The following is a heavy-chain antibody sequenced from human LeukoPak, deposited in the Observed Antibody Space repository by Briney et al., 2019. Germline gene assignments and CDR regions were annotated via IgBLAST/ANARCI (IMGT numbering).Heavy chain of an antibody. CDR1: GLTFSSYS. CDR2: ISSSSSYI. J-gene: IGHJ6*02. D-gene: IGHD3-3*01. CDR3: AREGAYDFWSGSNYDALDV. V-gene: IGHV3-21*01. Sequence: PGGSLRLSCAASGLTFSSYSMNWVRQAPGKGLEWVSSISSSSSYIHYAESVKGRFTISRDNAKNSLYLQMNSLRAEDTAVYYCAREGAYDFWSGSNYDALDVWGQGTTVTVSS.